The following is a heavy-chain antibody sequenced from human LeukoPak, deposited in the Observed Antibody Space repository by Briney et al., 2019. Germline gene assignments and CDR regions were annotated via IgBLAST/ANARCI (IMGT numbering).Heavy chain of an antibody. J-gene: IGHJ6*02. Sequence: GGSLRLSCAASGFTFSSHWMHWVRQAPGKGLVWVSRINGDGTYTSYADSVKGRFTISRDNAKNTLYLEVNSLRPEDTAMYYCAKGLDRSSWALYYYYGMDVWGQGTTVTVSS. V-gene: IGHV3-74*01. CDR3: AKGLDRSSWALYYYYGMDV. CDR1: GFTFSSHW. D-gene: IGHD6-13*01. CDR2: INGDGTYT.